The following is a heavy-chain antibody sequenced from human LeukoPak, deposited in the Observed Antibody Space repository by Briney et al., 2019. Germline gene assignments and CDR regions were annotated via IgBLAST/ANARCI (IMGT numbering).Heavy chain of an antibody. J-gene: IGHJ3*01. Sequence: GGSLRLPCAASGFTFSSHWMHWVRQAPGEGLVWVSRVNGPGDWTHYADSVRGRFIISRDNAENTISLQMNNLRAEDTAVYFCAREVFVGQRQSDAFDVWGQGTMVTVSS. D-gene: IGHD6-25*01. CDR3: AREVFVGQRQSDAFDV. CDR1: GFTFSSHW. CDR2: VNGPGDWT. V-gene: IGHV3-74*01.